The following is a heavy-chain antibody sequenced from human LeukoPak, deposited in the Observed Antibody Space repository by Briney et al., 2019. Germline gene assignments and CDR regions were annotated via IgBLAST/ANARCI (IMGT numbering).Heavy chain of an antibody. CDR2: ISSSSSTI. J-gene: IGHJ6*03. Sequence: GGSLRLSCAASGFTFSSYSMNWVRQAPGKGLEWVSYISSSSSTIYYADPVKGRFTISRDNAKNSLYLQMNSLRAEDTAVYYCARSVPAAILPTYYYMDVWGKGTTVTVSS. CDR3: ARSVPAAILPTYYYMDV. V-gene: IGHV3-48*04. CDR1: GFTFSSYS. D-gene: IGHD2-2*02.